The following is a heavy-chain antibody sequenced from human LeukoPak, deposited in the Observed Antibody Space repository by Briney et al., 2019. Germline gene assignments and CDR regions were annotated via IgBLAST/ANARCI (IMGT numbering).Heavy chain of an antibody. CDR1: GGSFSGYY. J-gene: IGHJ6*02. Sequence: SETLSLTCAVYGGSFSGYYWSWIRQPPGKGLEWIGEINHSESTNYNPSLKSRVTTSVDTTKNQFSLKLSSVTAADTAVYSCARGAHYYYGSGSYYNNRGRYYYYGMDGWGQGTTVTASS. CDR2: INHSEST. D-gene: IGHD3-10*01. V-gene: IGHV4-34*01. CDR3: ARGAHYYYGSGSYYNNRGRYYYYGMDG.